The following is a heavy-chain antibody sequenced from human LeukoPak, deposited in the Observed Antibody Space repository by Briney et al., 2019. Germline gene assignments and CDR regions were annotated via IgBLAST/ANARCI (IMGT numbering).Heavy chain of an antibody. J-gene: IGHJ4*02. V-gene: IGHV3-7*04. CDR3: TRVGYIDEGIDY. D-gene: IGHD5-24*01. CDR1: GFTFSSYG. Sequence: GGSLRLSCAASGFTFSSYGMHWVRQAPGKGLEWVANIKQDGSKKSYVDSVKGRFTISRDNAKNSLYLQMNSLRAEDTAIYYCTRVGYIDEGIDYWGRGTLVTVSS. CDR2: IKQDGSKK.